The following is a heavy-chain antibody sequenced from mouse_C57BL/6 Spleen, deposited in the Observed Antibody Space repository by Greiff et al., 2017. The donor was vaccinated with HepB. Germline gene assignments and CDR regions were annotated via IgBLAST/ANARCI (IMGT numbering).Heavy chain of an antibody. D-gene: IGHD4-1*01. J-gene: IGHJ2*01. CDR2: IYPGNSDT. CDR3: TREGELTGTYFDY. V-gene: IGHV1-5*01. CDR1: GYTFTSYW. Sequence: EVQLQQSGTVLARPGASVNMSCKTSGYTFTSYWMHWVKQRPGQGLEWIGAIYPGNSDTSYNQKFKGNAKLTAVTSASTAYMELSSLTNEDSAVYYCTREGELTGTYFDYWGQGTTLTVSS.